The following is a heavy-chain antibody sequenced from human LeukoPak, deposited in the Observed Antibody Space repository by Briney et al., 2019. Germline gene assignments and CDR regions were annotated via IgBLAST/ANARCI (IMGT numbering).Heavy chain of an antibody. CDR1: GAPISSYF. D-gene: IGHD3-10*01. CDR3: ARESASGRPLDY. J-gene: IGHJ4*02. CDR2: ISANGTT. V-gene: IGHV4-4*07. Sequence: SETLSFTCTVSGAPISSYFWSWSRQPAGKGLEWIGRISANGTTNYSPSLQNRLTMSVDTSKNHFSLNLTSVTAADTAVYYCARESASGRPLDYWGQGTLVTVSS.